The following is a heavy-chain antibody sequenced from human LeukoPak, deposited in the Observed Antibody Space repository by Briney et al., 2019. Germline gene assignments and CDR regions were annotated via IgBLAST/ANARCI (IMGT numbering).Heavy chain of an antibody. CDR1: GGSISSYY. CDR2: IYYSGST. D-gene: IGHD3-9*01. Sequence: SETLSLTCTVSGGSISSYYWSWIRRPPGKGLEWIGYIYYSGSTNYNPSLKSRVTISVDTSKNQFSLKLSSVTAADTAVYYCARVDDYYYYGMDAWGQGTTVTVSS. J-gene: IGHJ6*02. CDR3: ARVDDYYYYGMDA. V-gene: IGHV4-59*01.